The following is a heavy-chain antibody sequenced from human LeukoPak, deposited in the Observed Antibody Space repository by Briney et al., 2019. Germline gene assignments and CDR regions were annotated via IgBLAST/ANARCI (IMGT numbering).Heavy chain of an antibody. CDR3: AKDSHWILFDD. CDR1: GFTFTTYG. D-gene: IGHD2-2*03. CDR2: IGGSGTRT. J-gene: IGHJ4*02. Sequence: PGGSLRLSCLASGFTFTTYGMNWVRQAPGKGLEWVSGIGGSGTRTYYADSVKGRFTISRDNSKNTLYLQTNSLRDEDTAVYYCAKDSHWILFDDWGQGTLVTVSS. V-gene: IGHV3-23*01.